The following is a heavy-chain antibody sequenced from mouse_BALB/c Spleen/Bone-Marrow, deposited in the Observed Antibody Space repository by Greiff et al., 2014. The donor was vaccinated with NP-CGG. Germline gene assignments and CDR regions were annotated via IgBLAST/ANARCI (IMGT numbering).Heavy chain of an antibody. CDR3: ARDLITTATSFAY. CDR2: ISDGGSYT. D-gene: IGHD1-2*01. Sequence: VQLKESGGGLVKPGGSLKLSCAASGFTFSDYHMYWVRQTPEKRLEWVATISDGGSYTYYPDSVKGRFTISRDNAKNNLHLQMSSLKSEDTAMYYCARDLITTATSFAYWGQGTLVTVSA. V-gene: IGHV5-4*02. J-gene: IGHJ3*01. CDR1: GFTFSDYH.